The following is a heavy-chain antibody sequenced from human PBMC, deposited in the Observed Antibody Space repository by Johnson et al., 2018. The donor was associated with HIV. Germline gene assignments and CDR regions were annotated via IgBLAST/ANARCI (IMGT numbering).Heavy chain of an antibody. D-gene: IGHD1-26*01. CDR1: GFTFDDYA. Sequence: EVQVVESGGVVVQPGGSLRLSCAASGFTFDDYAMHWVRQSPGKGLEWVSLISWNGGSTYYVDSVKGRFTISRDNSEDSLYLQMNSLRPEDTALYYCAKARERWDPLLDAFDDWGQGTMVIVSS. CDR3: AKARERWDPLLDAFDD. V-gene: IGHV3-43D*03. CDR2: ISWNGGST. J-gene: IGHJ3*01.